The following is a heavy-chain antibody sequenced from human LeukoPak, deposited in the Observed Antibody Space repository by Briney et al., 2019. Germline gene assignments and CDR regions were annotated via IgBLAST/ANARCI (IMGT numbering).Heavy chain of an antibody. CDR2: IVDSSSNI. CDR1: GFRFSTYS. J-gene: IGHJ4*02. V-gene: IGHV3-48*04. Sequence: GSLRPSCTASGFRFSTYSMRWVRQAPGKGLEWVSYIVDSSSNIYYADSVKSRFTISRENAKNSLYLQMDSLRAEDAAVFYCATDNPETAALDYWGQGTLVTVSS. D-gene: IGHD1-1*01. CDR3: ATDNPETAALDY.